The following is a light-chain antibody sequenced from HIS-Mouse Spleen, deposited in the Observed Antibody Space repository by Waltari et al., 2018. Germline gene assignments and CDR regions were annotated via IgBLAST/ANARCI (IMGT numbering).Light chain of an antibody. J-gene: IGLJ3*02. V-gene: IGLV2-11*01. Sequence: QSALTQPRSVSGSPGQSVTISCTGTCSHVGGYNYVSWYQQHPGKAPKLMIYDVSKRPSGVPDRFSGSKSGNTASLTISGLQAEDEADYYCCSYAGSYTWVFGGGTKLTVL. CDR3: CSYAGSYTWV. CDR1: CSHVGGYNY. CDR2: DVS.